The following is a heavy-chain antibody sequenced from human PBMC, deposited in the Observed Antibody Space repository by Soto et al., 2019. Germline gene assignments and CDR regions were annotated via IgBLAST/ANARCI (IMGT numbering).Heavy chain of an antibody. J-gene: IGHJ4*02. V-gene: IGHV1-46*01. CDR3: ARGPSFYYDSNTYYRPQFDH. Sequence: QVQLVQSGAEVKKPGASVKISYQTSGYTFTNYYMHWVRQAPGQGLEWMGVSNPSGATTNYARRFRGRVSMIRDTSTSTVFMELSSMRSEDTAVYYCARGPSFYYDSNTYYRPQFDHSGQGSPVTVSS. CDR1: GYTFTNYY. D-gene: IGHD3-9*01. CDR2: SNPSGATT.